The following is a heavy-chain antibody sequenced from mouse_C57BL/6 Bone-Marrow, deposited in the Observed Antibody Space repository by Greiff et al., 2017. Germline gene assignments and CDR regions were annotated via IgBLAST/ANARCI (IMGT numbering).Heavy chain of an antibody. D-gene: IGHD1-1*01. V-gene: IGHV1-81*01. CDR1: GYTFTSYG. CDR3: ARYYGSTLDY. J-gene: IGHJ2*01. CDR2: IYPRSGNT. Sequence: VKLQESGAELARPGASVKLSCKASGYTFTSYGISWVKQRTGQGLEWIGEIYPRSGNTYYNEKFKGKATLTADKSSSTAYMELRSLTSEDSAVYFCARYYGSTLDYWGQGTTLTVSS.